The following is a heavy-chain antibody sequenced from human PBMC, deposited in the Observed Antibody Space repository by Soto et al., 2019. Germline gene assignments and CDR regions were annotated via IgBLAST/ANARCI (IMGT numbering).Heavy chain of an antibody. D-gene: IGHD3-22*01. CDR1: GGSFSGYY. CDR3: ASLYYYDSSGYYYYGMDV. CDR2: INHSGST. J-gene: IGHJ6*02. Sequence: QVQLQQWGAGLLKPSETLCLTCAVYGGSFSGYYWSWIRQPPGKGLEWIGEINHSGSTNYNPSLKSRVTISVDTSKNQFSLKLSSVTAADTAVYYCASLYYYDSSGYYYYGMDVWGQGTTVTVSS. V-gene: IGHV4-34*01.